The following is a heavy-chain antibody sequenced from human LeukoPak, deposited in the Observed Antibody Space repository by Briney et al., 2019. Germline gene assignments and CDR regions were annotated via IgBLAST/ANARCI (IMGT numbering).Heavy chain of an antibody. D-gene: IGHD1-26*01. CDR3: AREGPIVGATHLVDY. V-gene: IGHV1-2*02. Sequence: ASVKVSCKASGYTFTHYYMHWLRQAPGQGLEWMGWINPNSGGTNYAQKFQGRVTMTRDTSISTAYMELSRLRSDDTAVYYCAREGPIVGATHLVDYWGQGTLVTVSS. J-gene: IGHJ4*02. CDR2: INPNSGGT. CDR1: GYTFTHYY.